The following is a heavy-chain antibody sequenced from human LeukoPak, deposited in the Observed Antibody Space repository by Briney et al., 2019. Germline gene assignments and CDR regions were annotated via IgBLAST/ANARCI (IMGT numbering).Heavy chain of an antibody. CDR3: VPEPEYGESG. J-gene: IGHJ4*02. CDR1: GYTFTGYY. CDR2: ISYDGSNK. Sequence: SCKASGYTFTGYYMHWVRQAPGKGLEWVAVISYDGSNKYYADSVKGRFTISRDNAKTSLYLQMNSLRVEDTAVYYCVPEPEYGESGGGQGALVTVSS. V-gene: IGHV3-30-3*01. D-gene: IGHD4-17*01.